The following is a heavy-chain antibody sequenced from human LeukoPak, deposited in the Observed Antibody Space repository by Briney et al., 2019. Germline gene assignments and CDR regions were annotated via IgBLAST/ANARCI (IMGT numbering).Heavy chain of an antibody. J-gene: IGHJ6*02. CDR1: GVSISSYY. CDR2: IYYSGST. Sequence: SETLSLTCTVSGVSISSYYWSWIRQPPGKGLEWIGYIYYSGSTNYNPSLKSRVTISVDTSKNQFSLKLSSVTAADTAVYYCARGHDNYYYGMDVWGQGTTVTVSS. V-gene: IGHV4-59*01. D-gene: IGHD3-9*01. CDR3: ARGHDNYYYGMDV.